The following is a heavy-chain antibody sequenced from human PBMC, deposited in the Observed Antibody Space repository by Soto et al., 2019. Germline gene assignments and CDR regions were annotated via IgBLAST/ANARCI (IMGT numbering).Heavy chain of an antibody. CDR1: GYSISSGYY. Sequence: PSETLSLTCAVSGYSISSGYYWGWIRQPPGKGLEWIGSIYHIGSTYYNPSLKSRVTISVDTSKNQFSLKLSSVTAADTAVYYCARDLVPHYYGSGSGRWFDPWGQGTLVTVSS. D-gene: IGHD3-10*01. CDR3: ARDLVPHYYGSGSGRWFDP. J-gene: IGHJ5*02. V-gene: IGHV4-38-2*02. CDR2: IYHIGST.